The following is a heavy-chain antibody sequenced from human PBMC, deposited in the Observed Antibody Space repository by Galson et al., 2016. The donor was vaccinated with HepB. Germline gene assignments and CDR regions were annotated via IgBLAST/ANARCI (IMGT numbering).Heavy chain of an antibody. Sequence: SVKVSCKASGYTFTGYYMHWVRQATGQGLEWMGWINPNSGGTKYAQKFQGWVTMTRDTSISTAYMELSRLRSNDTAVYYWARSSGTYHRDFDYWGQGTLVIVSS. CDR3: ARSSGTYHRDFDY. J-gene: IGHJ4*02. CDR1: GYTFTGYY. V-gene: IGHV1-2*04. CDR2: INPNSGGT. D-gene: IGHD1-26*01.